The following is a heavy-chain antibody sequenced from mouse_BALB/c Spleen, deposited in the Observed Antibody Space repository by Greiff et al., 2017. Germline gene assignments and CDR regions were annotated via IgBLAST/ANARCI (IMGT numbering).Heavy chain of an antibody. J-gene: IGHJ2*01. CDR3: ASLYGNYDHY. Sequence: DVQLQESGGDLVKPGGSLKLSCAASGFTFSSYGMSWVRQTPDKRLEWVATISSGGSYTYYPDSVKGRFTISRDNAKNTLYLQMSSLKSEDTAMYYCASLYGNYDHYWGQGTTLTVSS. CDR1: GFTFSSYG. D-gene: IGHD2-1*01. V-gene: IGHV5-6*01. CDR2: ISSGGSYT.